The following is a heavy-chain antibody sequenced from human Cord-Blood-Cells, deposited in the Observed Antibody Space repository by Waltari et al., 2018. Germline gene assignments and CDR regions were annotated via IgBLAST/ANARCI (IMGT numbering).Heavy chain of an antibody. CDR3: ARRTRHCSGGSCYFDY. J-gene: IGHJ4*02. CDR1: GGSISRSNW. V-gene: IGHV4-4*02. CDR2: IYHSGST. Sequence: QVQLQESGPGLVKPSGTLSLTCAVPGGSISRSNWWSWVRQPPGKGLEWIGEIYHSGSTNYNPSLKSRVTISVDKSKNQFSLKLSSVTAADTAVYYCARRTRHCSGGSCYFDYWGQGTLVTVSS. D-gene: IGHD2-15*01.